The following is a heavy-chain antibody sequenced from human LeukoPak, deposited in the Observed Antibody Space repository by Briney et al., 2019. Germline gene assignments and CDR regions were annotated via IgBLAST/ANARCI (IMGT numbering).Heavy chain of an antibody. CDR1: GYTFTSYA. CDR2: INAGNGNT. Sequence: ASVTVSCTASGYTFTSYAMHWVRQAPGQRLEWMGWINAGNGNTKYSQKFQGRVTITRDTSASTAYMELSSLRSEDTAVYYCARDGKRGYSYGYPDYWGQGTLVTVSS. J-gene: IGHJ4*02. CDR3: ARDGKRGYSYGYPDY. D-gene: IGHD5-18*01. V-gene: IGHV1-3*01.